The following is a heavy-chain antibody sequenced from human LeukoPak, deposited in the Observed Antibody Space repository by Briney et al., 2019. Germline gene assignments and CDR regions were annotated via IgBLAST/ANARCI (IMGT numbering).Heavy chain of an antibody. CDR2: IWYDGSNR. CDR1: GFIFSNYG. Sequence: GGSLRLSFAAPGFIFSNYGMHWGRQAPGKGLEWVAVIWYDGSNRYYADSVKGRFTISRDNSENTLYLQMNSLRAEDTAVYYCVRAGALVIREYYFDYWGQGTLVTVSS. J-gene: IGHJ4*02. D-gene: IGHD3-9*01. CDR3: VRAGALVIREYYFDY. V-gene: IGHV3-33*01.